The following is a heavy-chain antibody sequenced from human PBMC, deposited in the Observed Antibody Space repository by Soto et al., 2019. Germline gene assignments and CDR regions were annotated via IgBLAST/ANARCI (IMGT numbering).Heavy chain of an antibody. V-gene: IGHV4-34*01. J-gene: IGHJ4*02. CDR3: ARHFVAVVIKGWGY. Sequence: SEPMSHSYAVYYGSFIGFYCRRILQTPGKGLEWIGEINHSGSTNYNPSLKSRVTISVDTSKNQFSLKLSSVTAADTAVYYCARHFVAVVIKGWGYWGQGTLVTGSS. CDR2: INHSGST. D-gene: IGHD3-22*01. CDR1: YGSFIGFY.